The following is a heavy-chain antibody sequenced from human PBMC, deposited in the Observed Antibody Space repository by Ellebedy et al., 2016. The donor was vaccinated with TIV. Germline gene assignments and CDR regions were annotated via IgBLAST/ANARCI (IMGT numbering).Heavy chain of an antibody. CDR1: GYTFTSYY. J-gene: IGHJ5*02. Sequence: ASVKVSCKASGYTFTSYYMHWVRQAPGQGLEWMGIINPSGGSTSYAQKFQGRVTMTRDTSISTAYMELSRLRSDDTAVYYCARDGMAVAGGDFWFDPWGQGTLVTVSS. V-gene: IGHV1-46*01. CDR3: ARDGMAVAGGDFWFDP. D-gene: IGHD6-19*01. CDR2: INPSGGST.